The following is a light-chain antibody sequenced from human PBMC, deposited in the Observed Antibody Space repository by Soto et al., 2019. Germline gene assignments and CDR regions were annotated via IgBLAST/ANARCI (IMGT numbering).Light chain of an antibody. V-gene: IGLV1-47*01. CDR1: SSTIGSNN. CDR3: STWDDSLSSVL. Sequence: QSVLTQPPSASGTPGRRVTVSCSGSSSTIGSNNVAWYKKLAGSAPKLLIYENDQRPSGVPDRFSGSKSGTSASLAISGLRPEDEATYYCSTWDDSLSSVLFGGGTKLTVL. J-gene: IGLJ2*01. CDR2: END.